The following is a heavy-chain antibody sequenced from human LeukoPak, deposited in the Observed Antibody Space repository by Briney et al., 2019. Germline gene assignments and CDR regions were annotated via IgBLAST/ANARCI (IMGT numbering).Heavy chain of an antibody. Sequence: SETLSLTCAVSGGSISNYYWTWIRQPPGKGLEWIGYIYYTGSTNYNPSLKSRVTISVDTSKNQFSLKLSSVTAADTAVYYCARLAAAGTVDYWGQGTLVTVSS. J-gene: IGHJ4*02. D-gene: IGHD6-13*01. CDR2: IYYTGST. V-gene: IGHV4-59*08. CDR1: GGSISNYY. CDR3: ARLAAAGTVDY.